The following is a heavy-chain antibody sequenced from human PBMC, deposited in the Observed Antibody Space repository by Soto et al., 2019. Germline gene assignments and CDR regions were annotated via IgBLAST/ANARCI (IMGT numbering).Heavy chain of an antibody. CDR3: VKEGYYYDSSGYYYGWFDP. CDR2: ISSNGGST. Sequence: GGSLRLSCSASGFTFSSYAMHWVRQAPGKGLEYVSAISSNGGSTYYADSVKSRFTISRDNSKNTLYLQMSSLRAEDTAVYYCVKEGYYYDSSGYYYGWFDPWGQGTLVTVSS. D-gene: IGHD3-22*01. J-gene: IGHJ5*02. V-gene: IGHV3-64D*06. CDR1: GFTFSSYA.